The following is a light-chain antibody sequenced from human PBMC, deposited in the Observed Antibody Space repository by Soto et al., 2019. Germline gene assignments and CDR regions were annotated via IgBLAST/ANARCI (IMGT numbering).Light chain of an antibody. Sequence: QSVLTQPPSASGTPGQRVTITCSGSSSNIGSNFVYWYQQFPGTAPKLLIYRNNQRPSGVPDRFSGSKSGTSASLAISGLPSEDEADYYCAAWDDSQSGWVFGGGTQLTVL. CDR2: RNN. V-gene: IGLV1-47*01. J-gene: IGLJ3*02. CDR3: AAWDDSQSGWV. CDR1: SSNIGSNF.